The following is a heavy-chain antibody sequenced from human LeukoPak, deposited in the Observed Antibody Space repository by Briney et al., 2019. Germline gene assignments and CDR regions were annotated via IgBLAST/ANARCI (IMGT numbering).Heavy chain of an antibody. J-gene: IGHJ4*02. CDR3: TSSKNFDY. CDR2: ILPDGSGT. CDR1: GFTFSAYS. V-gene: IGHV3-74*03. Sequence: PGGSLRLSCAPSGFTFSAYSMHWVRPAPGKGLVWVSRILPDGSGTTYADSVKGTFTISRDDAKNTLSLKENTQSADHTAVYFCTSSKNFDYWGQGTLVTVSS. D-gene: IGHD3-3*02.